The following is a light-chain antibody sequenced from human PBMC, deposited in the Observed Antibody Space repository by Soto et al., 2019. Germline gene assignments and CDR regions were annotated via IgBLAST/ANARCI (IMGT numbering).Light chain of an antibody. Sequence: QSALTQPASVSGSPGQSITLSCTGSSSDIGGYNYVSWYQQEPGKAPKLMVYGVNNRPSGVSNRFSGSKSGNTASLTISGLRAEDEADYYCSSYTASDTIVLGTGTKLTVL. CDR3: SSYTASDTIV. V-gene: IGLV2-14*01. J-gene: IGLJ1*01. CDR1: SSDIGGYNY. CDR2: GVN.